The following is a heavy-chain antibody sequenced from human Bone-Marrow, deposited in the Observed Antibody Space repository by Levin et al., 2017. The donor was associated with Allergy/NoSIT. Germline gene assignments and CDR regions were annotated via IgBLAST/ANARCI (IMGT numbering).Heavy chain of an antibody. D-gene: IGHD2-15*01. CDR2: ISGSDGRT. V-gene: IGHV3-23*01. J-gene: IGHJ4*02. CDR1: GFTFSSYP. Sequence: GESLKISCAASGFTFSSYPMNWVRQAPGKGLEWVSAISGSDGRTFYADSVKGRFTVSRDNSKNTLYLQMDGLRPEDTAIYYCAKQGAALASTSWFDCWGQGTLVTVSS. CDR3: AKQGAALASTSWFDC.